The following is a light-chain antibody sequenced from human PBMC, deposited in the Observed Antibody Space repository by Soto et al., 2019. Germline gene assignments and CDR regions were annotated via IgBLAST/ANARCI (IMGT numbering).Light chain of an antibody. CDR2: KAS. Sequence: DNQMTQSPSTLSASVGDRVTITCRASQSISSWLAWYQQKPGKAPKLLIYKASSLESGVPSRFSGSGSGTEFTLTISSLQPDDFATYYCQQYNSYQNTFGGGTKVDIK. CDR1: QSISSW. CDR3: QQYNSYQNT. V-gene: IGKV1-5*03. J-gene: IGKJ4*01.